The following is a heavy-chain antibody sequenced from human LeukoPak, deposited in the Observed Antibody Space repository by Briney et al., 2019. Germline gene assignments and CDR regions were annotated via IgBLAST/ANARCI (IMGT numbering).Heavy chain of an antibody. J-gene: IGHJ6*03. CDR2: INPNSGGT. Sequence: ASVKVSCKASGYTFTSYYMHWVRQAPGQGLEWMGWINPNSGGTNYAQKFQGRVTMTRDTSISTAYMELSRLRSDDTAVYYCARDVVVGALYYYMDVWGKGTTVTVSS. V-gene: IGHV1-2*02. CDR1: GYTFTSYY. D-gene: IGHD1-26*01. CDR3: ARDVVVGALYYYMDV.